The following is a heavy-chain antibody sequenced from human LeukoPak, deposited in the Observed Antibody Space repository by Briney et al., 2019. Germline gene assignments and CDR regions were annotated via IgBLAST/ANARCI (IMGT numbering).Heavy chain of an antibody. CDR2: ITSSSSHI. J-gene: IGHJ6*02. D-gene: IGHD3-10*01. CDR1: GFTFSNYN. CDR3: ARGDYYLSVGGHRRGMDV. Sequence: PGGSLRLSCAASGFTFSNYNMHWVRQAPGKGLEWVSYITSSSSHIYYADSVKGRFTISRDNANNSLSLQMNSLRAEDTAVYYCARGDYYLSVGGHRRGMDVWGQGTTVTVSS. V-gene: IGHV3-21*01.